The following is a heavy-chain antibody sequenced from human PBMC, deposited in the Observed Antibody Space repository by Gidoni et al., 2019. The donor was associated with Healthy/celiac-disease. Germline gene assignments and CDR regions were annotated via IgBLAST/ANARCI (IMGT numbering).Heavy chain of an antibody. CDR1: GGPLRRYY. CDR2: IYYRGST. Sequence: QVQLQESGPGLVKPSETLSLTCPVSGGPLRRYYWIWIRKPPGQGLEWIGYIYYRGSTNYNPSLKSRVTISVDTAKNQFSLKLSSVTAADTAVYYCARDSSGYSYGGYYYDGMDVWGQGTTVTVSS. CDR3: ARDSSGYSYGGYYYDGMDV. V-gene: IGHV4-59*01. D-gene: IGHD5-18*01. J-gene: IGHJ6*02.